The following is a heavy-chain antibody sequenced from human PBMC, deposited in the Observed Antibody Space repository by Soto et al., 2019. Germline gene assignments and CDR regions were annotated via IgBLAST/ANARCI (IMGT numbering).Heavy chain of an antibody. D-gene: IGHD6-13*01. CDR1: RFTFDVSA. V-gene: IGHV3-9*01. CDR2: ISWNSNTI. Sequence: LRICRASSRFTFDVSAMRWVRQTPGTGLEWVSGISWNSNTIAYADSVKGRFTISRDNAKNSLYLQMNSLRDEDTAVYYCARAFFSSSWTEDGMDVWGQGTTV. CDR3: ARAFFSSSWTEDGMDV. J-gene: IGHJ6*02.